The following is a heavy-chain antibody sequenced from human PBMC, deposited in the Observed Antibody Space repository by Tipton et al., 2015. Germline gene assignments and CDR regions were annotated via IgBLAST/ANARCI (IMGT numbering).Heavy chain of an antibody. D-gene: IGHD3-22*01. CDR1: GGSIGSYY. V-gene: IGHV4-59*01. Sequence: TLSLTCTVSGGSIGSYYWSWIRQPPGKGLEWIGYIYYSGSTNYNPSLKSRVTISVDTSKNQFSLKLSSVTAADTAVYYCARTSYDSSGYFGGEDYWGQGTLVTVSS. CDR3: ARTSYDSSGYFGGEDY. CDR2: IYYSGST. J-gene: IGHJ4*02.